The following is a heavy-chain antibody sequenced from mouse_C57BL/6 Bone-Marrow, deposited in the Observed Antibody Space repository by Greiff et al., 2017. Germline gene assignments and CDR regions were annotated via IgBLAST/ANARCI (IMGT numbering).Heavy chain of an antibody. J-gene: IGHJ1*03. D-gene: IGHD1-1*01. Sequence: QVQLQQSGPELVKPGASVKLSCKASGYTFTSYDINWVKQRPGQGLEWIGWIYPRDGSTKYNEKFKGKATLTVDTSSSTAYMELHSLTSEDSAVYFCARLEFAGSSGDWYFSVWGTGTTVTVSS. CDR2: IYPRDGST. CDR1: GYTFTSYD. CDR3: ARLEFAGSSGDWYFSV. V-gene: IGHV1-85*01.